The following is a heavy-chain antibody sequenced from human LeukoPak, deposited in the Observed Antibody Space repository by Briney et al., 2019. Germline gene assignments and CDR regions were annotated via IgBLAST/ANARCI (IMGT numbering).Heavy chain of an antibody. J-gene: IGHJ6*03. CDR2: INPNSGDP. CDR1: GYTFSSYA. CDR3: ARSARHCNNGVCFTDYYIDL. Sequence: ASVKVSCKASGYTFSSYAITWVRQAPGQGLEWMGRINPNSGDPNYPQKFQGRVTMTRDTSISTAYMEMSSLTSDDTAVYYCARSARHCNNGVCFTDYYIDLWGKGTTVIVSS. V-gene: IGHV1-2*06. D-gene: IGHD2-8*01.